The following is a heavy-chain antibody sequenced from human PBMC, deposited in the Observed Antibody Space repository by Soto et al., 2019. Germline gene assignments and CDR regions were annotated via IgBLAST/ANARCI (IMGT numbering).Heavy chain of an antibody. J-gene: IGHJ3*02. CDR1: GGSISSYY. V-gene: IGHV4-59*08. CDR3: ARRYGGAFDI. D-gene: IGHD3-10*01. CDR2: IYYSGST. Sequence: QVQLQESGPGLVKPSETLSLTCTVSGGSISSYYWSWIRQPPGKGLEWIGYIYYSGSTNYNPSLRIRVPISVDTSKNQFSLKLSSVTAADTAVYYCARRYGGAFDIWGQGTMVTVSS.